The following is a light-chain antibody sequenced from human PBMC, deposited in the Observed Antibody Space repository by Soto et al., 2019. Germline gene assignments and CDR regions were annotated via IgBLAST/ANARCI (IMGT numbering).Light chain of an antibody. CDR3: QQYGSSRT. V-gene: IGKV3-20*01. CDR2: GAS. Sequence: EIMLSQSPGALSLSQGEGATLSCRASQSVSSSYLAWYQQKPGQAPRLLIYGASSRATGIPDRFSGSGSGTDFTLTISRLEPEDFAVYYCQQYGSSRTFGQGTKV. J-gene: IGKJ1*01. CDR1: QSVSSSY.